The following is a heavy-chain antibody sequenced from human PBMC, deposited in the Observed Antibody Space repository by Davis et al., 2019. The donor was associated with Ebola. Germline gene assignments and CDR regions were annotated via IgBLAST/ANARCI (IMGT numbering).Heavy chain of an antibody. J-gene: IGHJ6*02. CDR2: ISYDGSNK. CDR3: AKDSLEQLSYGNYYYYGMDV. V-gene: IGHV3-30-3*01. Sequence: GESLKISCAASGFTFSSYAMHWVRQAPGKGLEWVAVISYDGSNKYYADSVKGRLTISRDNSKNTLYLQMNSLRAEDTAVYYCAKDSLEQLSYGNYYYYGMDVWGQGTTVTVSS. D-gene: IGHD5-18*01. CDR1: GFTFSSYA.